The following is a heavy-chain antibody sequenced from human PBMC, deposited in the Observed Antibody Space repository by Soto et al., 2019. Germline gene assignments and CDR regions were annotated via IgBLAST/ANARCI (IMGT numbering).Heavy chain of an antibody. D-gene: IGHD3-9*01. Sequence: QPGGSLRLSCAASGFTFSSYGMHWVRQAPGKGLEWVAVISYDGSNKYYADSVKGRFTISRDNSKNTLYLQMNSLRAEDTAVYYCANLPSETSDYDILTGYGPPFDIWGQGTMVTVSS. CDR1: GFTFSSYG. CDR3: ANLPSETSDYDILTGYGPPFDI. V-gene: IGHV3-30*18. J-gene: IGHJ3*02. CDR2: ISYDGSNK.